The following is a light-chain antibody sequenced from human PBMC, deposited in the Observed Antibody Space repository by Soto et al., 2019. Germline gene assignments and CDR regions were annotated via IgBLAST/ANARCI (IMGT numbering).Light chain of an antibody. V-gene: IGKV1-5*03. Sequence: DIQMTQSPSTLSASVGDRVTITCRASQSISSWLAWYQQKPGKAPNLLIYRASSLESGVPSRFSGSGSGTEFTLTISSLQPDDFATYYCQHHNSYPLTFGQGTKVEIK. CDR1: QSISSW. CDR3: QHHNSYPLT. J-gene: IGKJ1*01. CDR2: RAS.